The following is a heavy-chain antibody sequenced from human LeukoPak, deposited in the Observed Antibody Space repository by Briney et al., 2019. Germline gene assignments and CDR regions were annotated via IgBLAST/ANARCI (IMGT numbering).Heavy chain of an antibody. J-gene: IGHJ3*02. CDR1: GYSFTSYW. CDR3: ARHLPKPLWFGETYDAFDI. Sequence: GESLKISCKGSGYSFTSYWIGWVRQMPGKGLEWMGIIYPGDSDTRYSPSFQGQVTISADKSISTAYLQWSSLKASDTAMYYCARHLPKPLWFGETYDAFDIWGQGTMVTVSS. CDR2: IYPGDSDT. V-gene: IGHV5-51*01. D-gene: IGHD3-10*01.